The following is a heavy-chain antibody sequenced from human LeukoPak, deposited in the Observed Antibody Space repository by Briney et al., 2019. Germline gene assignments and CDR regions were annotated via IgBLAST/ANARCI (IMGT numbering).Heavy chain of an antibody. D-gene: IGHD3-16*01. J-gene: IGHJ3*02. Sequence: ASVKVSCKGQEYTFSSYGISWVRQAPGQGLEWMGWIGAYSGNTKYAQKFQGRFTMTADTSTTTAYMEVGSLRSDDTAVYYCARLSFSLLGSTANDVFDIWGQGTMVTVSS. V-gene: IGHV1-18*01. CDR3: ARLSFSLLGSTANDVFDI. CDR1: EYTFSSYG. CDR2: IGAYSGNT.